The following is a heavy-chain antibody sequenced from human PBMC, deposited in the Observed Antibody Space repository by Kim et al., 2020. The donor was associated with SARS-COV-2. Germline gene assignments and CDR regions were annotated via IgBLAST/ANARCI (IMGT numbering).Heavy chain of an antibody. V-gene: IGHV1-46*01. J-gene: IGHJ6*02. CDR3: ARDPTPDDFWSGYYYYYYGMDV. Sequence: ASVKVSCKASGYTFTSYYMHWVRQAPGQGLEWMGIINPSGGSTSYAQKFQGRVTMTRDTSTSTVYMELSSLRSEDTAVYYCARDPTPDDFWSGYYYYYYGMDVWGQGTTVTVSS. D-gene: IGHD3-3*01. CDR2: INPSGGST. CDR1: GYTFTSYY.